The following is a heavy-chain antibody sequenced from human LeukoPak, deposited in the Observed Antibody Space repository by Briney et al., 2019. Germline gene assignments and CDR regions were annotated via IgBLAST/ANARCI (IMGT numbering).Heavy chain of an antibody. CDR3: ARDHNIAVAGSWFDP. V-gene: IGHV1-46*01. J-gene: IGHJ5*02. D-gene: IGHD6-19*01. CDR2: INPSGGST. CDR1: GYTFTSYY. Sequence: GASVKVSCKASGYTFTSYYMHWVRRAPGQGLEWMGIINPSGGSTSYAQKFQGRVTMTRDTSTSTVYMELSSLRSEDTAVYYCARDHNIAVAGSWFDPWGQGTLVTVSS.